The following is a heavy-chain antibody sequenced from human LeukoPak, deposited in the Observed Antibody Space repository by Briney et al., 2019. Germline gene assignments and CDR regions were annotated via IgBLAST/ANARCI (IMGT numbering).Heavy chain of an antibody. Sequence: GGSLTLSCAAPGFTFSSYWMHWVRQAPGKGLVWVSRINSDGSSTSYADSVKGRFTISRDNAKNTLYMQMNSLRAEDTAVYYCARVLIVVVPAYYYYYGRDVWGKGTTVTVSS. J-gene: IGHJ6*04. CDR1: GFTFSSYW. CDR2: INSDGSST. D-gene: IGHD2-2*01. CDR3: ARVLIVVVPAYYYYYGRDV. V-gene: IGHV3-74*01.